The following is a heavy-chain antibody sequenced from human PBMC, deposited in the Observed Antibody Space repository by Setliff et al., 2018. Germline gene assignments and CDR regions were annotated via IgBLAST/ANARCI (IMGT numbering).Heavy chain of an antibody. V-gene: IGHV3-21*01. J-gene: IGHJ4*02. CDR2: IDSSSTWI. Sequence: GGSLRLSCAASGFTFSSYTMNWVRQAPGQGLEWVSSIDSSSTWIYYADSVKGRFTISRDNSENTLYLQMNSRRPDDTAVYRCARSDGGSSGLDYWGQGTLVTVSS. CDR1: GFTFSSYT. CDR3: ARSDGGSSGLDY. D-gene: IGHD2-15*01.